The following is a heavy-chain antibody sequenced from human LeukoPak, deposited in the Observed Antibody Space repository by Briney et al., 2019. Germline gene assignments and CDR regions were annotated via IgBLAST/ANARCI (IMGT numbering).Heavy chain of an antibody. CDR1: GYSFTSYW. D-gene: IGHD1-26*01. CDR3: ARRGSWGGSYVFWYFDL. CDR2: IYPGDSDT. J-gene: IGHJ2*01. Sequence: GESLKISCKGSGYSFTSYWIGWVRQMPGKGLEWMGIIYPGDSDTRYSPPFQGQVTISADKSISTAYLQWSSLKASDTAMYYCARRGSWGGSYVFWYFDLWGRGTLVTVSS. V-gene: IGHV5-51*01.